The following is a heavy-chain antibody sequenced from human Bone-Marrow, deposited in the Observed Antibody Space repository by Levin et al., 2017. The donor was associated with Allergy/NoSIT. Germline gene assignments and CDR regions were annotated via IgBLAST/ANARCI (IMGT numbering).Heavy chain of an antibody. CDR2: LPPSFLSP. CDR1: GFTFSSYW. V-gene: IGHV3-7*01. CDR3: ARGAYSYDSSGLEIFHY. D-gene: IGHD3-22*01. J-gene: IGHJ4*02. Sequence: LPFSSSGFTFSSYWMSWVRQAPGTFLSFFSPLPPSFLSPSYVYSVKGRFTVSRDNAKNSLSLQMHSLRAEDTAVYYCARGAYSYDSSGLEIFHYWGQGTLVTVSS.